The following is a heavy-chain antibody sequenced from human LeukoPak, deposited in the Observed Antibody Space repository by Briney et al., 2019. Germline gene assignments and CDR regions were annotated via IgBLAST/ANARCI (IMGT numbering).Heavy chain of an antibody. CDR2: IYYSGST. V-gene: IGHV4-30-4*08. Sequence: SETLSLTCTVSGGSISSGDYYWSWIRQPPGKGLEWIGYIYYSGSTYYNPSLKSRVTISVDTSKNQFSLKLSSVTAADTAVYYCASRVGATGKFDYWGQGTLVTVSS. CDR1: GGSISSGDYY. J-gene: IGHJ4*02. D-gene: IGHD1-26*01. CDR3: ASRVGATGKFDY.